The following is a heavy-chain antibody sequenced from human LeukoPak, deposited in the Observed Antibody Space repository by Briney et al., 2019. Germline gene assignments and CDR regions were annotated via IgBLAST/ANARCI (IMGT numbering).Heavy chain of an antibody. CDR3: ARGVMVTVLPHYYYSMDV. V-gene: IGHV1-2*02. CDR1: GYTFTGYY. Sequence: ASVTVSCKASGYTFTGYYMHWVRQAPGQGLEWMGWINPNSGGTNYAQKFQGRVTMTRDTSISTAYMELSRLRSDDTAVYYCARGVMVTVLPHYYYSMDVCGNGTTVTVSS. CDR2: INPNSGGT. D-gene: IGHD2-21*02. J-gene: IGHJ6*03.